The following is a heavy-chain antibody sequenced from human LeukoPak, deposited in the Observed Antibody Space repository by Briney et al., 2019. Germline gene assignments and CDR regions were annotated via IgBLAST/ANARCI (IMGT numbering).Heavy chain of an antibody. V-gene: IGHV1-2*02. D-gene: IGHD3-10*01. CDR1: GYTFTGYY. CDR2: INPSSGGT. CDR3: ARGGVGWFGELSFDY. J-gene: IGHJ4*02. Sequence: ASVKVSCKASGYTFTGYYMHWVRQAPGQGLEWMGWINPSSGGTNYAQKFQGRVTMTRDTSISTAYMELSRLRSDDTAVYYCARGGVGWFGELSFDYWGQGTLVTVSS.